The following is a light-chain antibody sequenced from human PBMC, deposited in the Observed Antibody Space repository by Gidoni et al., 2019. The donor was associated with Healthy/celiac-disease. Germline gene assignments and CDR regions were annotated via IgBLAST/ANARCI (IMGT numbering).Light chain of an antibody. Sequence: DIVMTQSPDSLAVSLGERATINCKSSQSVLYSSNNKNYLAWYQQKPGQPHKLLIYWASTRESGVPDRFSGSGSGTDFTLTISSLQAEDVAVYYCQQYYSTLTFGQGTKVEIK. J-gene: IGKJ1*01. V-gene: IGKV4-1*01. CDR2: WAS. CDR1: QSVLYSSNNKNY. CDR3: QQYYSTLT.